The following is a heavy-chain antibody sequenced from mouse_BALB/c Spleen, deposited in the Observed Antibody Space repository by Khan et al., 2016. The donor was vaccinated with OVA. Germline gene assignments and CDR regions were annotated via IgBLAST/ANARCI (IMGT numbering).Heavy chain of an antibody. J-gene: IGHJ3*01. D-gene: IGHD1-2*01. CDR1: GYTFTDYY. V-gene: IGHV1-77*01. Sequence: QVQLKESGAELARPGASVKLSCKASGYTFTDYYINWVKQRTGQGLEWIGEISPGSGDTYYHERFKGKATLTADKSSSTAYMQLSSLTSEASEVDFCARRNYFGYTFAYWGQGTLVTVSA. CDR2: ISPGSGDT. CDR3: ARRNYFGYTFAY.